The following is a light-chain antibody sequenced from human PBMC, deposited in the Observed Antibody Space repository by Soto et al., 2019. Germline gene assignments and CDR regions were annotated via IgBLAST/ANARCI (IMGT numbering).Light chain of an antibody. V-gene: IGLV2-23*01. J-gene: IGLJ3*02. CDR1: SSDVGSHPL. CDR2: EDT. Sequence: QSALTQPASVSGSPGQSITIYCAGTSSDVGSHPLVSWYQQHPGKAPKLMISEDTKRPSGVSNRFSGSKSGNMASLTISGLQAEDEADYYCCAFTSAGTWVFGGGTKLTVL. CDR3: CAFTSAGTWV.